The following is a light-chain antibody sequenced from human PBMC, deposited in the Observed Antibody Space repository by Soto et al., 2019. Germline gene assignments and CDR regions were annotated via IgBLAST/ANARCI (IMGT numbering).Light chain of an antibody. CDR1: NIGSKN. CDR3: QVWDSSTHVV. CDR2: RDY. Sequence: SYELTQLLSVSVALGQTARITCGGNNIGSKNVHWYQQKPGQAPVLVIYRDYNRPSGIPERFSGSNSVNTATLSISRAQAGDEADYYCQVWDSSTHVVFGGGTKVTVL. V-gene: IGLV3-9*01. J-gene: IGLJ2*01.